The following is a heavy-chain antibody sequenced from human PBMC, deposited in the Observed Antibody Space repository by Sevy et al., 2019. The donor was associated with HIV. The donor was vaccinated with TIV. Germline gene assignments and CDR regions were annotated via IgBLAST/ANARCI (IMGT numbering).Heavy chain of an antibody. J-gene: IGHJ5*02. CDR1: GFTFSSYN. CDR2: ISGSSNYI. D-gene: IGHD2-8*01. CDR3: TRNGGAFDNGFDP. V-gene: IGHV3-21*01. Sequence: GGSLRLSCAASGFTFSSYNMNWVRQAPGKGLEWVSSISGSSNYIYYADSMKGRFTISRDNAKNSLYLQMNSLRAEDTAVYYCTRNGGAFDNGFDPWGQGTLVTVSS.